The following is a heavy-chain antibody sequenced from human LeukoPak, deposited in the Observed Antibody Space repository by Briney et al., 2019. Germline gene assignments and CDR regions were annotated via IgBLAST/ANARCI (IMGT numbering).Heavy chain of an antibody. CDR3: ARDLGGDYFDY. V-gene: IGHV3-21*01. Sequence: PGGSLRLSCAASGFTFSSYSMSWVRQALGKGLEWVSSISSSSSYIYYADSVRGRFTISRDNAKNSLYLQMNSLRAEDTAVYYCARDLGGDYFDYWGQGTLVTVFS. CDR2: ISSSSSYI. D-gene: IGHD1-26*01. CDR1: GFTFSSYS. J-gene: IGHJ4*02.